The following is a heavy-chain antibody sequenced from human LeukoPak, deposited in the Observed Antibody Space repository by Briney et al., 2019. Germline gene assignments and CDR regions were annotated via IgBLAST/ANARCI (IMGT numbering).Heavy chain of an antibody. CDR2: ISYDGSNK. CDR1: GFTFSSYA. Sequence: GRSLRLSCAASGFTFSSYAMPWVRQAPGKGLEWVAVISYDGSNKYYADSVKGRFTISRDNSKNTLYLQMNSLRAEDTAVYYCARDLSYGGNPFDYWGQGTLVTVSS. V-gene: IGHV3-30-3*01. D-gene: IGHD4-23*01. CDR3: ARDLSYGGNPFDY. J-gene: IGHJ4*02.